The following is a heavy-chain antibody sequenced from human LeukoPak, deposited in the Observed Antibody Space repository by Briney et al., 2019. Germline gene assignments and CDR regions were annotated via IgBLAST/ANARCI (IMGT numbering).Heavy chain of an antibody. CDR2: TYSGGST. V-gene: IGHV3-66*02. Sequence: GGSLRLSCTASGFTVSKNYMSWVRQAPGKGLEWVSVTYSGGSTYYADSVKGRFTISRDNSKNTLYLQMNSLRTEDTAVYYCARDFDAFDIWAQGTMVTVSS. J-gene: IGHJ3*02. CDR3: ARDFDAFDI. D-gene: IGHD3-3*01. CDR1: GFTVSKNY.